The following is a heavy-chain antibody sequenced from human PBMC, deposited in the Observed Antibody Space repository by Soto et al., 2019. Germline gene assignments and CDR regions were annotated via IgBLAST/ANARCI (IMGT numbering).Heavy chain of an antibody. V-gene: IGHV1-69*01. Sequence: QVQLVQSGAEVKKPGSSVKVSCKTSRDTFNKYAFNWVRQAPGQGLEWMGWIIPIFSSRNYAEKFQGRVTINADDSTSTAYMELRSLRFEDTAVYYCASGETYLGVWGQGTTVTVSS. CDR2: IIPIFSSR. D-gene: IGHD3-16*01. CDR3: ASGETYLGV. CDR1: RDTFNKYA. J-gene: IGHJ6*02.